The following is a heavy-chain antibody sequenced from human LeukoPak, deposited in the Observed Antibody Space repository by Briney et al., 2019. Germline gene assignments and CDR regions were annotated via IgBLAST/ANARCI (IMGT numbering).Heavy chain of an antibody. CDR1: GFTIGPYA. CDR3: STWAFYHNLDV. J-gene: IGHJ6*02. Sequence: GGALRLSCAASGFTIGPYAMYWVRHGPGRGLEWVSVIKADGSGTFYADSVRGRFTTSRDNSKNSLYLQMNSLTSEDTALYYCSTWAFYHNLDVWGQGTTVIVSS. V-gene: IGHV3-43*02. D-gene: IGHD2/OR15-2a*01. CDR2: IKADGSGT.